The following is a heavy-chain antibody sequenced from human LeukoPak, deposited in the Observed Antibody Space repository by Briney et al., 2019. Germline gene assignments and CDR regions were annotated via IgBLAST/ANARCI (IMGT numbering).Heavy chain of an antibody. CDR2: IKPDGSVG. CDR1: GFTFSNYW. D-gene: IGHD6-13*01. CDR3: TQNLVAAAGDH. J-gene: IGHJ4*02. V-gene: IGHV3-7*01. Sequence: GGSLRLSCAASGFTFSNYWMTWVRQAPGKGLVWVANIKPDGSVGYYVDSVRGRFIISRDNAGNSLYLQMNSLRVEDTAVYYCTQNLVAAAGDHWGQGTLVTVSS.